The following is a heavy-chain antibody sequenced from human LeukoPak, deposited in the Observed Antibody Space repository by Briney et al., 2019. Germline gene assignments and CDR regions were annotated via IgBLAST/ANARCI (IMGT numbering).Heavy chain of an antibody. D-gene: IGHD5-12*01. CDR1: GGSISSNSYY. V-gene: IGHV4-39*01. Sequence: SETPSLTCTVSGGSISSNSYYWGWIRQPPGKGLEWIGNIFYSGRTYYTPSLKSRVTISIDTSKNQFSLRLHSVTAADTAVYYCARSIGDIVATISLGHDNWFDPWGQGTLVTVSS. J-gene: IGHJ5*02. CDR3: ARSIGDIVATISLGHDNWFDP. CDR2: IFYSGRT.